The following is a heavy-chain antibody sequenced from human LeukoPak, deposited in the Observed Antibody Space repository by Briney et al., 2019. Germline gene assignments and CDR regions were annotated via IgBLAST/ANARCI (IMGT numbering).Heavy chain of an antibody. Sequence: SETLSLTCTVSGGSISSYYWSWIRQPPGKGLEWIGYIYYSGSTNYNPSLTSRVTISVDTSKNQFSLKLSSVTAADTAVYYCARIVSRQWLVHAGFDYWGQGTLVIVSS. J-gene: IGHJ4*02. V-gene: IGHV4-59*01. D-gene: IGHD6-19*01. CDR3: ARIVSRQWLVHAGFDY. CDR2: IYYSGST. CDR1: GGSISSYY.